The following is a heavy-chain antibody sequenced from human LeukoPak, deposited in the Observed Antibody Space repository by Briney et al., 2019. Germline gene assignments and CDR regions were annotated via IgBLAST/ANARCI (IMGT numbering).Heavy chain of an antibody. Sequence: GGSLRLSCAASGFTFSSYAMHWVRQAPGKGLEWVAVISYDGSNKYYADSVKGRFTISRDNAKNSLYLQMNSLRAEDTAVYYCARDRRGWLQLPRRGAFDIWGQGTMVTVSS. J-gene: IGHJ3*02. V-gene: IGHV3-30-3*01. CDR3: ARDRRGWLQLPRRGAFDI. CDR2: ISYDGSNK. D-gene: IGHD5-24*01. CDR1: GFTFSSYA.